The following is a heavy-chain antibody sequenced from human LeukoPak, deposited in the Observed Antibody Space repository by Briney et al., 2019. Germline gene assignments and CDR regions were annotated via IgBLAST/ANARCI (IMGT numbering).Heavy chain of an antibody. Sequence: SETLSLTCTVSGGSFSSYYWSWIRQPPGKGLEWIGYIYHSGSTYYNPSLKSRVTISVDRSKNQFSLKLSSVTAADTAVYYCAKDPPSPDPYSNYLFDYWGQGTLVTVSS. CDR2: IYHSGST. CDR1: GGSFSSYY. CDR3: AKDPPSPDPYSNYLFDY. J-gene: IGHJ4*02. V-gene: IGHV4-59*04. D-gene: IGHD4-11*01.